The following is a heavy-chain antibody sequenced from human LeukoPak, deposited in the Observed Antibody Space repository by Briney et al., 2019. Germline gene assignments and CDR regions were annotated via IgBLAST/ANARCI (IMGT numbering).Heavy chain of an antibody. Sequence: ASVKVSCKASGYTFTGYYMHWVRQAPGQGLEWMGWINPNSGGTNYAQKFQGRVTMTRDTSISTAYMELSRLRSDDTAVYYCAREDYDYVRGSYRSSPYFDYWGQGTLVTVSS. CDR1: GYTFTGYY. J-gene: IGHJ4*02. CDR3: AREDYDYVRGSYRSSPYFDY. D-gene: IGHD3-16*02. V-gene: IGHV1-2*02. CDR2: INPNSGGT.